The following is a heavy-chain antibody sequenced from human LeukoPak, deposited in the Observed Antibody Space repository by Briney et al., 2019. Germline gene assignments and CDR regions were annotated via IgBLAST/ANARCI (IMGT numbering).Heavy chain of an antibody. Sequence: ASVKVSCKASGGTFSSYAISWVRQAPGQGLEWMGRIIPIFGTANYAQKFQGRVTITTDESTSTAYMELSSLRSEDTAVYYSARAIAYCGGDCYSRRDYYYYMDVWGKGTTVTVSS. D-gene: IGHD2-21*02. V-gene: IGHV1-69*05. J-gene: IGHJ6*03. CDR3: ARAIAYCGGDCYSRRDYYYYMDV. CDR1: GGTFSSYA. CDR2: IIPIFGTA.